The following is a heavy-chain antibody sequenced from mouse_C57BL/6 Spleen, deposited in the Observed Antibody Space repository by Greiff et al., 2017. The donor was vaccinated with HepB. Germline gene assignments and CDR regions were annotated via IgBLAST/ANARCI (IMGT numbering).Heavy chain of an antibody. J-gene: IGHJ3*01. CDR3: ARDYGSRAWFAY. CDR1: GYTFTDYN. D-gene: IGHD1-1*01. CDR2: INPNNGGT. Sequence: VQLQQSGPELVKPGASVKMSCKASGYTFTDYNMHWVKQSHGKSLEWIGYINPNNGGTSYNQKFKGKATLTVNKSSSTAYMELRSLTSEDSAVYYCARDYGSRAWFAYWGQGTLVTVSA. V-gene: IGHV1-22*01.